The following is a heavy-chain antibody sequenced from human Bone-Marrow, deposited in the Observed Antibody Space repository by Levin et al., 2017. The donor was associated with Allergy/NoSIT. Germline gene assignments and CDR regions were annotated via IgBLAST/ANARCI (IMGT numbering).Heavy chain of an antibody. D-gene: IGHD3-10*01. CDR1: GFTFSSYD. V-gene: IGHV3-13*04. CDR3: ARGRVYYYGSGSYNYFDY. J-gene: IGHJ4*02. CDR2: IGTAGDT. Sequence: GGSLRLSCAASGFTFSSYDMHWVRQATGKGLEWVSAIGTAGDTYYPGSVKGRFTISRENAKNSLYLQMNSLRAGDTAVYYCARGRVYYYGSGSYNYFDYWGQGTLVTVSS.